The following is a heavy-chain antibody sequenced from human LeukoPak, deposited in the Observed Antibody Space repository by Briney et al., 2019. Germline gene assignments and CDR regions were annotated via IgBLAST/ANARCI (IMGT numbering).Heavy chain of an antibody. D-gene: IGHD2-2*01. Sequence: GGSLRLSCAASGFTFSSYAMTWVRQAPGKGLEWVSAISGTDGRTHYADSVKGRFTVSRDNSKNALCLQMNSLRAEDTAVYYCAKGGSSSSYHSNDYWGQGTRVTVSS. CDR2: ISGTDGRT. V-gene: IGHV3-23*01. CDR3: AKGGSSSSYHSNDY. CDR1: GFTFSSYA. J-gene: IGHJ4*02.